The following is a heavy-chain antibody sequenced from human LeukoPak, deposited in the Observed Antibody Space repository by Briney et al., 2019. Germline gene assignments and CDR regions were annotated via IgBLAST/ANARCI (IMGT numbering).Heavy chain of an antibody. CDR1: GYSFTSYW. J-gene: IGHJ4*02. Sequence: GESLKISCKGSGYSFTSYWIGWVRQMPGKGLEWMGIIYPGDSDTRYSPSFQGQVTISADKSIGTAYLQWSSLKASDTAMYYCARRRSVTANAGTSFDYWGQGTLVTVSS. CDR2: IYPGDSDT. V-gene: IGHV5-51*01. D-gene: IGHD2-21*02. CDR3: ARRRSVTANAGTSFDY.